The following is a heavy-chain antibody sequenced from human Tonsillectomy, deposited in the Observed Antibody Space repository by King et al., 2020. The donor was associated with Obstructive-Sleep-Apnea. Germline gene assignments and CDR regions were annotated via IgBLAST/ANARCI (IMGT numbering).Heavy chain of an antibody. V-gene: IGHV3-30*04. Sequence: VQLVESVGGVVQPGGSLKLSCAASGFTFSTYTMYWVRQAPGKGLEWVSLISYDGGYKFYADSVKGRFTISRDNSQNNLSLQMNSLRAEDTALYYCARENYNDYPLVYGMDVWGQGTTVTVSS. J-gene: IGHJ6*02. CDR2: ISYDGGYK. CDR3: ARENYNDYPLVYGMDV. CDR1: GFTFSTYT. D-gene: IGHD4-11*01.